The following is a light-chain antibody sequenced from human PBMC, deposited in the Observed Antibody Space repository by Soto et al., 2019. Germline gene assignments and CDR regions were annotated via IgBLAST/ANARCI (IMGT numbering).Light chain of an antibody. CDR1: QSVSSY. J-gene: IGKJ4*01. Sequence: EIVLTQSPATLSLSPGERATLSCRASQSVSSYLAWYQQKPGQAPRLLIYGASNRATGIPARFSGSGSGTDFTLTISSLEPEDFAVYYCQQRSSWPPSLTFGGGTKVAIK. CDR3: QQRSSWPPSLT. V-gene: IGKV3-11*01. CDR2: GAS.